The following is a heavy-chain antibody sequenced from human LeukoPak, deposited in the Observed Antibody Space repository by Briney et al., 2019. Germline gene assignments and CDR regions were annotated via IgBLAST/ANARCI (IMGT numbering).Heavy chain of an antibody. Sequence: PGGSLRLSCAASGFTFSSYSMSWVRQTPGKGLEWVSSISSSSSYIYYADSVKGRFTISRDNAKNSLYLQMNSLRAEDTAVYYCARDKVLAAKASDYWGPGTLVTVSS. D-gene: IGHD2-15*01. V-gene: IGHV3-21*01. J-gene: IGHJ4*02. CDR3: ARDKVLAAKASDY. CDR2: ISSSSSYI. CDR1: GFTFSSYS.